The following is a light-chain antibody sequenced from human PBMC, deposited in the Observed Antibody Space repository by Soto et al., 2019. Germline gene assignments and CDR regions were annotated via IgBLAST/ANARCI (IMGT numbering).Light chain of an antibody. CDR1: ERIKTY. CDR2: AAS. J-gene: IGKJ4*01. V-gene: IGKV1-12*01. Sequence: DIQMTQSPSSVSASVGDRVTITCRASERIKTYLAWYQQQPGKAPKLLIYAASSLQSGVPSRFSGSGSGTEFTLTISNLQPEDFATYYCQQANSPPLTFGGGTKVDIK. CDR3: QQANSPPLT.